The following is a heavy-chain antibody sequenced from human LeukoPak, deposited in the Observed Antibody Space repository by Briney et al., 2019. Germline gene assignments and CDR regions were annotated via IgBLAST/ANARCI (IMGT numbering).Heavy chain of an antibody. V-gene: IGHV1-18*01. J-gene: IGHJ6*02. CDR3: ARVFFTMVRGVINYYYGMDV. CDR1: GYTFTSYG. Sequence: ASVRVSCKASGYTFTSYGISWVRQSPGQGLEWMGWISAYNVNTNYAQKLQGRVTMTTDTSTSTAYMELRSLRSDDTAVYYCARVFFTMVRGVINYYYGMDVWGQGTTVTVSS. D-gene: IGHD3-10*01. CDR2: ISAYNVNT.